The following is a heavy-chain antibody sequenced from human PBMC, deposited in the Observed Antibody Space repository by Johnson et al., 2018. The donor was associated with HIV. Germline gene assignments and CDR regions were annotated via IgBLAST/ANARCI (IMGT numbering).Heavy chain of an antibody. D-gene: IGHD1-26*01. J-gene: IGHJ3*02. Sequence: QVLLLESGGGGVQPGRSLRLSCAASAFTFSSYGMHWVRQAPGKGLEWVAVISYDGSNKYYADSVKGRFTISRDNSKNTLYLQINSLRAEDTAVYYCAKDLGDAVGTTHDSFDIWVQGTMVTVSS. CDR3: AKDLGDAVGTTHDSFDI. V-gene: IGHV3-30*18. CDR1: AFTFSSYG. CDR2: ISYDGSNK.